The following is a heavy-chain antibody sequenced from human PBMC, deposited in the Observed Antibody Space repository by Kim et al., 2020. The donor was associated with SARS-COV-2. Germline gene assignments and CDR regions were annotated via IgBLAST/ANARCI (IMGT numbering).Heavy chain of an antibody. CDR2: IYYSGST. V-gene: IGHV4-59*01. CDR1: GGSISSYY. J-gene: IGHJ5*02. D-gene: IGHD5-18*01. CDR3: ARLLEGQLWFSGTNWFDP. Sequence: SETLSLTCTVSGGSISSYYWSWIRQPPGKGLEWIGYIYYSGSTNYNPSLKSRVTISVDTSKNQFSLKLSSVTAADTAVYYCARLLEGQLWFSGTNWFDPWGQGTLVTVSS.